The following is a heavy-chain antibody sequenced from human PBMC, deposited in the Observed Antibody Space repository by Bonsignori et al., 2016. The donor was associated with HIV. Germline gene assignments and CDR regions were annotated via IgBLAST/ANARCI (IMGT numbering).Heavy chain of an antibody. J-gene: IGHJ4*02. CDR3: ARHAGFSGSGTYNPKIDY. D-gene: IGHD3-10*01. Sequence: VRQMPGKGLEWLGIISPDDSDVRYSPSFQGQVNISADKSISTAFLQLSSLKASDTAIYYCARHAGFSGSGTYNPKIDYWGQGTLVTVSS. V-gene: IGHV5-51*01. CDR2: ISPDDSDV.